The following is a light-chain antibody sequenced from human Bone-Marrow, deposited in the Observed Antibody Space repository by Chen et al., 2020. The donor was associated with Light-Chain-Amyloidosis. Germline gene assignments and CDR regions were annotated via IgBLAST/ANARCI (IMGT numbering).Light chain of an antibody. CDR2: VIT. J-gene: IGLJ1*01. V-gene: IGLV2-14*01. Sequence: QSALTQPASVSGSPGQSITISCTGTSSDVGGDNHVSWYQQHPEKAPKLMIYVITNRPAGVPVRLSVSKSDNTASLTISGLQTAIEAVYFWSSLTIITTLVFISGTRVTDL. CDR1: SSDVGGDNH. CDR3: SSLTIITTLV.